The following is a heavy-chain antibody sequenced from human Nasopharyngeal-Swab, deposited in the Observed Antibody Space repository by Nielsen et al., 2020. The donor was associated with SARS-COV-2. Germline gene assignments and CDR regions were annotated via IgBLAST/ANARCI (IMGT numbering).Heavy chain of an antibody. V-gene: IGHV3-21*01. Sequence: GGSLRLSCDASGFTFINYNFNWVRQAPGRGLEWVSSISSSSSYIYYADSVKGRFTISRDNAKNSLYLQMNSLRAEDTAVYYCARDGLDYDFWSAYFMDVWGQGTTVTVSS. J-gene: IGHJ6*02. CDR1: GFTFINYN. CDR3: ARDGLDYDFWSAYFMDV. CDR2: ISSSSSYI. D-gene: IGHD3-3*01.